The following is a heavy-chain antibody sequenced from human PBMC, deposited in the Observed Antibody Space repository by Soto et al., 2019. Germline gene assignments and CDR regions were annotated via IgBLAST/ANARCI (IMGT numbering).Heavy chain of an antibody. V-gene: IGHV4-59*01. CDR3: ARVEHDFQHQLFDP. Sequence: SETLSLTCTVSGGSISSYYWSWIRQPPGKGLEWIGYIYYSGSTNYNPSLKSRVTISVDTSKNQFSLKLSSVTAADTAVYYCARVEHDFQHQLFDPWGQGTLVTVSS. D-gene: IGHD3-3*01. J-gene: IGHJ5*02. CDR1: GGSISSYY. CDR2: IYYSGST.